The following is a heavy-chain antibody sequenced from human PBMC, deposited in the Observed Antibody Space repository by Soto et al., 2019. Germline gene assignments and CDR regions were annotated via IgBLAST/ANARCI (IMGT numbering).Heavy chain of an antibody. D-gene: IGHD1-26*01. CDR2: ISYDGSNK. J-gene: IGHJ3*02. CDR1: GFTFSSYA. Sequence: QVQLVESGGGVVQPGRSLRLSCAASGFTFSSYAMHWVRKAPGKGLEWVAVISYDGSNKYYADSVKGRFTISRDNSKNTLYLQMNSLRAEDTAVYYCARGGDSGSDAFDIWGQGTMVTVSS. CDR3: ARGGDSGSDAFDI. V-gene: IGHV3-30-3*01.